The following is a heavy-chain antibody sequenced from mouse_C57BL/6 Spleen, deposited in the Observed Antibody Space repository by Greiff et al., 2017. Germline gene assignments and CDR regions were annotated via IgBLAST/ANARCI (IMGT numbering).Heavy chain of an antibody. Sequence: EVQLQESGGGLVQPGGSMKLSCVASGFTFSNYWMNWVRQSPEKGLEWVAQIRLKSDNYATHYAESVKGRFTISRDDSESSVYLQMNNLRAEDTGIYYCTRLRSFDYWGQGTTLTVSS. CDR2: IRLKSDNYAT. CDR3: TRLRSFDY. V-gene: IGHV6-3*01. J-gene: IGHJ2*01. CDR1: GFTFSNYW. D-gene: IGHD1-2*01.